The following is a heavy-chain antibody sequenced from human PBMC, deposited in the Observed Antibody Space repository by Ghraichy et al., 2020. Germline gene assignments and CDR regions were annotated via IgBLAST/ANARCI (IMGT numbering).Heavy chain of an antibody. J-gene: IGHJ3*02. CDR1: GFTFSSYP. D-gene: IGHD2-21*02. V-gene: IGHV3-30*09. Sequence: GSLRLSCAASGFTFSSYPMHWVRQAPGKGLEWVALIAFDGSNKFYGDSVKGRFAISRDNSKNTMDLQMNSLRVEDTAVYYCARERYDRQVEYCGGDCYRVGAFDIWGQGTLVTVSS. CDR2: IAFDGSNK. CDR3: ARERYDRQVEYCGGDCYRVGAFDI.